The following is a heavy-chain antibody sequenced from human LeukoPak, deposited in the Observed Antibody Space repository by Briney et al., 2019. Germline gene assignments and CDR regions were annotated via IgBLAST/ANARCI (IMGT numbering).Heavy chain of an antibody. CDR3: ASHYYGSGSYPYYYYGMDV. CDR2: ISAYNGNT. Sequence: ASVKVSCKASGYTFTSYGISWVRQAPGQGLEWMGWISAYNGNTNYAQKLQGRVTMTTDTSTSTAYMELRSLRSDDTAVYYCASHYYGSGSYPYYYYGMDVWGQGTTVTVSS. CDR1: GYTFTSYG. J-gene: IGHJ6*02. V-gene: IGHV1-18*01. D-gene: IGHD3-10*01.